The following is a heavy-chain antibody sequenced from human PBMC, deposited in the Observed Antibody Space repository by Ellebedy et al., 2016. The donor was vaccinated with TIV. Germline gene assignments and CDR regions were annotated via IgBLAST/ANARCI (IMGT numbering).Heavy chain of an antibody. V-gene: IGHV4-59*01. J-gene: IGHJ2*01. CDR3: ARFAGRWLYSPPYWYFDL. Sequence: SETLSLTXTVSGGSISSYYWSWIRQPPGKGLEWIGYIYYSGSTNYNPSLKSRVTISVDTSKNQFSLKLSSVTAADTAVYYCARFAGRWLYSPPYWYFDLWGRGTLVTVSS. CDR1: GGSISSYY. D-gene: IGHD3-22*01. CDR2: IYYSGST.